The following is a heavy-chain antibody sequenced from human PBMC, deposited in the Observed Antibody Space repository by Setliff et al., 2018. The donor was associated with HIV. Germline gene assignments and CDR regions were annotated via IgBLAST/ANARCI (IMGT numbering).Heavy chain of an antibody. CDR2: INHSGST. J-gene: IGHJ5*02. CDR3: ARGGRSLAAQTWFDP. V-gene: IGHV4-34*01. D-gene: IGHD6-6*01. CDR1: GGSFSDYY. Sequence: PSETLSLTCAVYGGSFSDYYWSWIRQPPGKGLEWIGEINHSGSTNYNPSLESRVTISVDTSKNQFSLKLSSVTAADTAVYYCARGGRSLAAQTWFDPWGQGTLVTVS.